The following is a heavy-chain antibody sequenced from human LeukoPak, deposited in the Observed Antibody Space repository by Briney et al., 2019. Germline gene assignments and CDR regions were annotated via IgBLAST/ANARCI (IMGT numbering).Heavy chain of an antibody. J-gene: IGHJ6*04. V-gene: IGHV4-38-2*01. CDR3: ASSITMVRGPSVSYDGMDV. CDR1: GYSISSGYY. CDR2: IYHSGST. D-gene: IGHD3-10*01. Sequence: PSETLSLTCAVSGYSISSGYYWGWIRQPPGKGLEWIGSIYHSGSTYYNPSLKSRVTISVDTSKNQFSLKLSSVTAADTAVYYCASSITMVRGPSVSYDGMDVWGKGTTVTVSS.